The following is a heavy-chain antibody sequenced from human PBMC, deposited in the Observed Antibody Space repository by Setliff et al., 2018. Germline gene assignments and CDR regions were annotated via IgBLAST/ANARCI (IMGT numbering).Heavy chain of an antibody. J-gene: IGHJ6*02. D-gene: IGHD6-19*01. Sequence: PGGSLRLSCAASGFTFGDFAMTWVRQAPGKGLEWVSGIGGRGISTYYADSVKGRFTISRDNAKNSLYLQMNSLRAEDTAVYYCAKDRGREQWLAPYYYYYGMDVWGQGTTVTVSS. CDR1: GFTFGDFA. V-gene: IGHV3-23*01. CDR2: IGGRGIST. CDR3: AKDRGREQWLAPYYYYYGMDV.